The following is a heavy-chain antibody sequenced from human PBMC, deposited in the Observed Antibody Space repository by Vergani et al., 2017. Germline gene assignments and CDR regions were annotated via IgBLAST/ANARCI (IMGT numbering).Heavy chain of an antibody. CDR1: GFTFRSYV. D-gene: IGHD2-15*01. J-gene: IGHJ4*02. CDR3: AKEGGGYCSGGTCYPEY. V-gene: IGHV3-33*06. CDR2: IWSDGNKK. Sequence: QEQLVESGGGVVQPGRSLRVSCAASGFTFRSYVMYWVRQAPGKGLEWVAVIWSDGNKKYYADSVKGRFTISRDNSKNTLYLQMKSLRPEDTAVYYCAKEGGGYCSGGTCYPEYWGQGTLVIVSS.